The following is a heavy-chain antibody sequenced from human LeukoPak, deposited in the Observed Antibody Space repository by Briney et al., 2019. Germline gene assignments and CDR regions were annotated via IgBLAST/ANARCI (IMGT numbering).Heavy chain of an antibody. CDR1: GGSISSSSYY. CDR2: IYYSGST. D-gene: IGHD3-10*01. CDR3: AARPLLWFGELQDY. Sequence: PSETLSLTCTGSGGSISSSSYYWGWIRQPPGKGLERIGSIYYSGSTYYNPSLKSRVTISVDTSKNQFSLKLSSVTAADTAVYYCAARPLLWFGELQDYWGQGTLVTVSP. J-gene: IGHJ4*02. V-gene: IGHV4-39*07.